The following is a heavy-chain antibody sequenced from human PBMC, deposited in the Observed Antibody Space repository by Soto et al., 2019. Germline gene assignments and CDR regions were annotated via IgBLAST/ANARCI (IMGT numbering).Heavy chain of an antibody. CDR3: AREGVEAFDI. J-gene: IGHJ3*02. D-gene: IGHD3-16*01. CDR1: GFTFSSYS. CDR2: ISSSSSYI. Sequence: EVQLVESGGGLVKPGGSLRLSCAASGFTFSSYSMNWVRQAPGKGLEWVSSISSSSSYIYYADSVKGRFTISRDNAKNSLYLQMNSLRAEETAVYYCAREGVEAFDIWGQGTMVTVSS. V-gene: IGHV3-21*01.